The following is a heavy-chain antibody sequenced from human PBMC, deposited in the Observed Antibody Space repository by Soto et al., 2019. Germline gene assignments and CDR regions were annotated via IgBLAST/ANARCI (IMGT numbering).Heavy chain of an antibody. CDR1: GGSFSCYY. CDR3: ARERRRTERTNYGMDV. Sequence: SETLSLTCAVYGGSFSCYYWSWIRQPPGKGLEWIGEINHSGSTNYNPSLKSRVTISVDTSKNQFSLKLSSVTAADTAVYYCARERRRTERTNYGMDVWGQGTTVTVSS. J-gene: IGHJ6*02. CDR2: INHSGST. V-gene: IGHV4-34*01.